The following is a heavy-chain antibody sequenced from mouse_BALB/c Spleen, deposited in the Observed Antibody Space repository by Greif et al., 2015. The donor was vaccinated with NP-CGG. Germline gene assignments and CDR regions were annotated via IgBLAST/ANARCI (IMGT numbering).Heavy chain of an antibody. CDR1: GFTFSSFG. CDR3: ARSFNYVGYYATDY. J-gene: IGHJ4*01. D-gene: IGHD2-1*01. V-gene: IGHV5-17*02. Sequence: EVQVVESGGGLVQPGGSRKLSCAASGFTFSSFGMHWVRQAPEKGLEWVAYISSGSSTIYYADTVKGRFTISRDNPKNTLFLQMTSLRSEDTAMYYCARSFNYVGYYATDYWGQGTSVTVSS. CDR2: ISSGSSTI.